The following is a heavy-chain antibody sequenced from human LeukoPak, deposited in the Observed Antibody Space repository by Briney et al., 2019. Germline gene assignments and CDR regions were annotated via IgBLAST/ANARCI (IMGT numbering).Heavy chain of an antibody. D-gene: IGHD3-10*01. CDR1: GFTFDDYA. Sequence: GRSLRLSCAASGFTFDDYAMHWVRQAPGKGLEWVSGISWNSGSIGYADSVKGRFTISRDNAKNSLYLQMNSLRAEDTAVYYCAKDRIVGTYYNPFDYWGQGTLVTVSS. CDR3: AKDRIVGTYYNPFDY. J-gene: IGHJ4*02. V-gene: IGHV3-9*01. CDR2: ISWNSGSI.